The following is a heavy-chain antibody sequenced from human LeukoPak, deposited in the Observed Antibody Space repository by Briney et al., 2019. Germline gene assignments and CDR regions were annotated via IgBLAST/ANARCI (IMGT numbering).Heavy chain of an antibody. CDR3: ARDITTWAFDI. CDR1: GFTVSSNY. CDR2: IYSGGST. V-gene: IGHV3-66*01. D-gene: IGHD1-20*01. Sequence: GGSLRLSCPASGFTVSSNYMSWVRQAPGKGLEWVSVIYSGGSTYYADSVKGRFTISRDNSKNTLYLQMNSLRAEDTAVYYCARDITTWAFDIWGQGTMVTVSS. J-gene: IGHJ3*02.